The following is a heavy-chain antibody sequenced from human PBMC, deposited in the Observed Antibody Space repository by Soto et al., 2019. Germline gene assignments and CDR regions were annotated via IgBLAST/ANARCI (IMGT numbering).Heavy chain of an antibody. CDR3: TRGPRPISTGTGAY. D-gene: IGHD3-10*01. CDR1: GFIFKMYW. Sequence: GGSLRLSCAASGFIFKMYWMHWVRQSPGKGLVWISRIYNDGTYSDYADSVRGRYTISRDNVNDTLYLQMNNLRAEDSGLYYCTRGPRPISTGTGAYWGQGTQVTVSS. CDR2: IYNDGTYS. J-gene: IGHJ4*02. V-gene: IGHV3-74*01.